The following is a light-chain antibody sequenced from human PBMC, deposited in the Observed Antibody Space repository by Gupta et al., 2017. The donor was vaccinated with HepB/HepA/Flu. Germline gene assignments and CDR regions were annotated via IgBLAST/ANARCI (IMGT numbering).Light chain of an antibody. CDR2: LCY. J-gene: IGKJ4*01. Sequence: IVMTQSPLSLPGTPGESASISCRSSQSLLHLDVNSYLDWYLQKTGQSPQLLIYLCYNRASGVPDRFSGSGSGTDFSLEISRVEAEDVGVYYCMQALQTPHTFGGGTKVEIK. CDR1: QSLLHLDVNSY. V-gene: IGKV2-28*01. CDR3: MQALQTPHT.